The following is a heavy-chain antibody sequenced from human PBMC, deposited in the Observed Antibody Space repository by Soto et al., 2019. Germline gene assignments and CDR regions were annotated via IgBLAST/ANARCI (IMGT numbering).Heavy chain of an antibody. V-gene: IGHV4-59*01. CDR1: GGSISSYY. CDR3: AKGRGDFQH. D-gene: IGHD3-10*01. J-gene: IGHJ1*01. CDR2: IYYSGST. Sequence: SETLSLTCTVSGGSISSYYWSWIRQPPGKGLEWIGYIYYSGSTNYNPSLKSRVTISVDTSKNQFSLKLSSVTAADTAVYYCAKGRGDFQHWGQGTLVTVSS.